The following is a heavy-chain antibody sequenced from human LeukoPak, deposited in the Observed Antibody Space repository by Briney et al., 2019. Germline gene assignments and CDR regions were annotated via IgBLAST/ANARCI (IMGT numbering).Heavy chain of an antibody. CDR1: GGSISSYY. D-gene: IGHD3-22*01. J-gene: IGHJ4*02. CDR2: IYYTGST. V-gene: IGHV4-59*01. CDR3: ARGTRTYYDSSGYLGEY. Sequence: KTSETLSLTCTVSGGSISSYYWSWIRQPPGKGLEWIGYIYYTGSTNYNPSLKSRVTILVDMSKNQFSLKLSSVTAADTAVYYCARGTRTYYDSSGYLGEYWGQGTLVTVSS.